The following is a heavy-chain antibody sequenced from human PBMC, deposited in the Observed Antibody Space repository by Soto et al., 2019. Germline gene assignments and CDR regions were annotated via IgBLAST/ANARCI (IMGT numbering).Heavy chain of an antibody. CDR2: INNDGSST. J-gene: IGHJ5*01. CDR3: TTDGLITFGGVLVPNWFDS. Sequence: EVQLVESGGGLVQPGGSLRLSCAASGFTFNNYWMHWVRQVPGRGLVWVSRINNDGSSTNYADSVKGRFTISRDNARNTLYLQMNSLKTEDTAVYYCTTDGLITFGGVLVPNWFDSWGQGTLVTVSS. CDR1: GFTFNNYW. V-gene: IGHV3-74*01. D-gene: IGHD3-16*02.